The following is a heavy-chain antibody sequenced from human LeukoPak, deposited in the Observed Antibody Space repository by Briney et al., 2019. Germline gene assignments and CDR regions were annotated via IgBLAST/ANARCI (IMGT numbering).Heavy chain of an antibody. CDR3: ATNKYYYDSSGYCHYCYYYYGMDV. D-gene: IGHD3-22*01. J-gene: IGHJ6*02. Sequence: GALRLSCAASGFTFSNYAMHWVRQAPGQGLEWVAVISYDGSNKYYADSVKGRFTITRDNSKNTLYLQMNRLRGEDTAVCYCATNKYYYDSSGYCHYCYYYYGMDVWGQGTTVTVSS. CDR2: ISYDGSNK. CDR1: GFTFSNYA. V-gene: IGHV3-30-3*01.